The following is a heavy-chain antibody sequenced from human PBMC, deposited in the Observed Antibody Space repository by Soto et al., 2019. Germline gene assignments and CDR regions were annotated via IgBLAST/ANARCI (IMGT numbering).Heavy chain of an antibody. CDR2: ISAYNGNT. V-gene: IGHV1-18*01. CDR1: GYTFTSYG. D-gene: IGHD3-3*01. Sequence: ASVKVSCKASGYTFTSYGISWVRQAPGQGLEWMGWISAYNGNTNYAQKLQGRVTTTTDTSTSTAYMELRSLRSDDTAVYYCARAQYYDFWSGYYYPQGYYGMDVWGQGTTVTVSS. J-gene: IGHJ6*02. CDR3: ARAQYYDFWSGYYYPQGYYGMDV.